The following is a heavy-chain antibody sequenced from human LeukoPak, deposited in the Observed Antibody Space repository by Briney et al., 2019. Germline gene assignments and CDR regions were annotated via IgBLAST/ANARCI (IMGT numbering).Heavy chain of an antibody. CDR2: ISNSGGST. CDR3: AMNWNCDY. J-gene: IGHJ4*01. Sequence: GGSLRLSCSASGFTFSGYAMLWVRQAPGKGLESVSAISNSGGSTYYADSVKGRFTISRDNSDNTLYLQMSSLRPEDTAVYYCAMNWNCDYWGHGTQVTVSS. D-gene: IGHD1-1*01. V-gene: IGHV3-64D*09. CDR1: GFTFSGYA.